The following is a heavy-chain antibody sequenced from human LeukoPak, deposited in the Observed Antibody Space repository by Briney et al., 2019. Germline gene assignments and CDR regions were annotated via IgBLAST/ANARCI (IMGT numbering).Heavy chain of an antibody. D-gene: IGHD4-23*01. CDR2: IYYSGST. V-gene: IGHV4-59*01. Sequence: PSETLSLTCTVSGGSISSYYWSWIRQPPGKGLERIGYIYYSGSTNYNPSLKSRVTISVDTSKNQFSLKLSSVTAADTAVYYCARGATPTVVTPLGHAFDIWGQGTMVTVSS. CDR3: ARGATPTVVTPLGHAFDI. CDR1: GGSISSYY. J-gene: IGHJ3*02.